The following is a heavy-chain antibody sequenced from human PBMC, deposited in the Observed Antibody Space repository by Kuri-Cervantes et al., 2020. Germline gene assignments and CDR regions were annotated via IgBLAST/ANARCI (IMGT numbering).Heavy chain of an antibody. J-gene: IGHJ4*02. CDR2: IIPIFGTA. V-gene: IGHV1-69*06. Sequence: SMKVSCKASGYTFTYRYLHWVRQAPGQGLEWMGGIIPIFGTANYAQKFQGRVTITADKSTSTAYMELSSLRSEDTAVYYCARVLRAPDWGQGTLVTVSS. CDR1: GYTFTYRY. CDR3: ARVLRAPD.